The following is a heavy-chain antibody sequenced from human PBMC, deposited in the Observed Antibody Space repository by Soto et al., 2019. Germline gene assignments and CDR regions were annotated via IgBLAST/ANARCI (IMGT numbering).Heavy chain of an antibody. CDR1: GFTFSSYA. Sequence: QVQLVESGGGVVQPGRSLRLSCAASGFTFSSYAMHWVRQAPCKGLEWVAVISYDGSNKYYADSVKGRFTISRDNSKNTLYLQMNSLRAEDTAVYYCASDSGYDWGYFDYWGQGTLVTVSS. V-gene: IGHV3-30-3*01. D-gene: IGHD5-12*01. CDR2: ISYDGSNK. J-gene: IGHJ4*02. CDR3: ASDSGYDWGYFDY.